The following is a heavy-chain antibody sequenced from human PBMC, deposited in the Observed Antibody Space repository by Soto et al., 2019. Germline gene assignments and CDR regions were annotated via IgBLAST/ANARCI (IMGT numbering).Heavy chain of an antibody. J-gene: IGHJ4*02. D-gene: IGHD3-9*01. CDR1: GYSFTSYW. V-gene: IGHV5-51*01. CDR3: ASGLMYFDIFTGYPLFDY. CDR2: IYPGDSDT. Sequence: GESLKISCKGSGYSFTSYWIGWVRQMPGKGLEWMGIIYPGDSDTRYSPSFQGQVTISADKSISTAYLQGSRLKAWDTAMYYCASGLMYFDIFTGYPLFDYWAQGSLVPVSS.